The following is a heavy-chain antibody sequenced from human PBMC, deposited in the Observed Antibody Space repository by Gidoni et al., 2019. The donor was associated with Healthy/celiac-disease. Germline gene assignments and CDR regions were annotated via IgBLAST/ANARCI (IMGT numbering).Heavy chain of an antibody. V-gene: IGHV5-51*01. Sequence: PGESLKISCKGSGYSFTSYWIGWVRQMPGKGLEWMGIIYPGDSDTRYSPSFQGQVTISADKSISTAYLQWSSLKASDTAMYYCASLVMGRDGYNHFDYWGQGTLVTVSS. D-gene: IGHD5-12*01. CDR1: GYSFTSYW. CDR2: IYPGDSDT. CDR3: ASLVMGRDGYNHFDY. J-gene: IGHJ4*02.